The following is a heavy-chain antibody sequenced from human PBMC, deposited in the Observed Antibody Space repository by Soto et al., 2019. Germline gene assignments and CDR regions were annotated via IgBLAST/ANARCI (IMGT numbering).Heavy chain of an antibody. Sequence: QVQLVESGGGVVQPGRSLRLSCAASEFTFSRHGMHWVRQAPGKGLQWVGVIRYDGSNEVYADAVKGRFIISRDNSKNILYLQMNSLRAEDTAVYYCARERTFGDNKHNYMDVWGTGITVTVSS. CDR1: EFTFSRHG. CDR3: ARERTFGDNKHNYMDV. CDR2: IRYDGSNE. D-gene: IGHD3-10*01. V-gene: IGHV3-33*01. J-gene: IGHJ6*03.